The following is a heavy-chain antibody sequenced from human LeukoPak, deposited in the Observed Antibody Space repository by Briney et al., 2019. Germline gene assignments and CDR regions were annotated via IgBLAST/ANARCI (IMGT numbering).Heavy chain of an antibody. CDR1: GGSISSGGYY. D-gene: IGHD3-9*01. J-gene: IGHJ4*02. Sequence: PSETLSLTCTVSGGSISSGGYYWSWIRQHPGKGLEWIGYIYYSGSTYYNPSLKSRVTISVDTSKNQFSLKLSSVTAADTAVYYCARLYFDSTYYFDYWGQGTLVTVSS. CDR3: ARLYFDSTYYFDY. V-gene: IGHV4-31*03. CDR2: IYYSGST.